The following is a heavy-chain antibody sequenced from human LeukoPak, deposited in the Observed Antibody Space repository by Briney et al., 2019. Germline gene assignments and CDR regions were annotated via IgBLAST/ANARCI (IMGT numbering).Heavy chain of an antibody. CDR1: GGSISSGSYY. CDR2: IYYSGST. J-gene: IGHJ4*02. Sequence: SETLSLTCTVSGGSISSGSYYWSWIRQPPGKGLEWIGYIYYSGSTNYNPSLKSRVTISVDTSKNQFSLKLSSVTAADTAVYYCASRYYYDSSGYYSSSYYFDYWGQGTLVTVSS. CDR3: ASRYYYDSSGYYSSSYYFDY. V-gene: IGHV4-61*01. D-gene: IGHD3-22*01.